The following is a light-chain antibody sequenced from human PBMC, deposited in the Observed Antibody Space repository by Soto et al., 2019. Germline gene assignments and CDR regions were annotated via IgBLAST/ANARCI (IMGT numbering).Light chain of an antibody. Sequence: QSVLTQPPSVSGAPGQRVTISCTGSSSNIGAGYDVHWYQQLPGTAPKLLIYGNNNRPSGVPDRFSGSTSGTSASLAITGLQAEDEADYYCQSYDTRMSGPVVFGGGTKVTVL. J-gene: IGLJ2*01. CDR3: QSYDTRMSGPVV. V-gene: IGLV1-40*01. CDR2: GNN. CDR1: SSNIGAGYD.